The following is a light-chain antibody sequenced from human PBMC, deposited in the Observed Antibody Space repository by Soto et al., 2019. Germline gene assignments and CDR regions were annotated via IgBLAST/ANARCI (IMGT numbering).Light chain of an antibody. V-gene: IGLV2-18*01. CDR3: SLYTRDSAYV. Sequence: QSVLTQPPSVSGSPGQSVTISCTATSSDFGSYNRVSWYQRPSGTGPKLMLYEVSSRPSGVPDRLSVPNADNPASLPISRLQAEDEAEYYSSLYTRDSAYVFATGTKVTVL. CDR1: SSDFGSYNR. J-gene: IGLJ1*01. CDR2: EVS.